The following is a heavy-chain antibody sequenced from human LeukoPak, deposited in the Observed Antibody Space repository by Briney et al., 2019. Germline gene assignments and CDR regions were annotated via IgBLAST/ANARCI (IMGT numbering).Heavy chain of an antibody. CDR2: IYYSGST. Sequence: SQTLSLTCTVSGGSISSGDYYWSWIRQPPGKGLEWIGYIYYSGSTNYNPSLKSRVTISVDTSKNQFSLKLSSVTAADTAVYYCAREAAMGTNWFDPWGQGTLVTVSS. CDR3: AREAAMGTNWFDP. V-gene: IGHV4-61*08. J-gene: IGHJ5*02. D-gene: IGHD5-18*01. CDR1: GGSISSGDYY.